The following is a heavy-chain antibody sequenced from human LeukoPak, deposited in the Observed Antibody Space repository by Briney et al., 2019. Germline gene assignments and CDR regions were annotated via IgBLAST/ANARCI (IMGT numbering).Heavy chain of an antibody. J-gene: IGHJ4*02. CDR2: IKQDGSEK. D-gene: IGHD6-19*01. CDR3: AREGGWTRDY. Sequence: PGGSLRLSCAASGFTFSSYSMTWVRQAPGKGLEWVANIKQDGSEKNYVDSVKGRFTISRDNAKNSLSLQMHSLRAEDTAVYYCAREGGWTRDYWGQGTLVTVSS. V-gene: IGHV3-7*01. CDR1: GFTFSSYS.